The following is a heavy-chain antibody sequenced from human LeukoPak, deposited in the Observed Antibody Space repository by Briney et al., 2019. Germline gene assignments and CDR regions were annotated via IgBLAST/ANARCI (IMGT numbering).Heavy chain of an antibody. CDR1: GSSISSYF. J-gene: IGHJ6*02. Sequence: PSETLSLTCTVSGSSISSYFWSWIRQPAGKGLEWIGRIYTSGTTNYNPSLKSRVTMSVDTSKNQFSLKLSSVTAADTALYYCAREGEDSQRGMDVWGQGTPVTDSS. CDR3: AREGEDSQRGMDV. V-gene: IGHV4-4*07. CDR2: IYTSGTT. D-gene: IGHD2-15*01.